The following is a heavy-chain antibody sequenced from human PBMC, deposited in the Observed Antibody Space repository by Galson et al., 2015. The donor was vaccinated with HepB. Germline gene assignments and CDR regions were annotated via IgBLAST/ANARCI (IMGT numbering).Heavy chain of an antibody. Sequence: QSGAEVKKPGESLKISCQGSGYSFTNYWIGWVRQMPGKGLEWMGIVYPSDSQTRYSPSFQGRFTISRDNSRSTLYLHMNSLRVEDTAIYYCARDLGGHRADYFEYWGQGTLVTVSS. CDR3: ARDLGGHRADYFEY. D-gene: IGHD4-23*01. V-gene: IGHV5-51*01. CDR1: GYSFTNYW. CDR2: VYPSDSQT. J-gene: IGHJ4*02.